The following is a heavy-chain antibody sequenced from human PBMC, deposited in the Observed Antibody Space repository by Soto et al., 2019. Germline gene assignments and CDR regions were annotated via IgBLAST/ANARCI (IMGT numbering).Heavy chain of an antibody. CDR1: GYSFLNFW. D-gene: IGHD5-18*01. J-gene: IGHJ4*02. Sequence: PGESLNISCKASGYSFLNFWIRWVRQVPGNGPEWMGLIYPVDSYTRYSPSFQCQVTISADQYSTTAYRQWSSLKASDSAIYYCAEHPSPPYSFTYGDFWGQGTRVTVSS. V-gene: IGHV5-51*01. CDR2: IYPVDSYT. CDR3: AEHPSPPYSFTYGDF.